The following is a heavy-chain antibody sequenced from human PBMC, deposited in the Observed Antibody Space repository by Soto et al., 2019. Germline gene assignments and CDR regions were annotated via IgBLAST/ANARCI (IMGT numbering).Heavy chain of an antibody. V-gene: IGHV1-18*01. CDR2: ISSKNGNT. CDR1: GYTFSDYG. CDR3: AREPPETPPDY. Sequence: QVQLVQSGADVKKPGASVKVSCKASGYTFSDYGVSWVRQAPGQGLEWMGWISSKNGNTNFAQKFRGRVTMTTYPSTSTVYMELRSLRPDDTAVYYCAREPPETPPDYWGQGTLVTVSS. J-gene: IGHJ4*02.